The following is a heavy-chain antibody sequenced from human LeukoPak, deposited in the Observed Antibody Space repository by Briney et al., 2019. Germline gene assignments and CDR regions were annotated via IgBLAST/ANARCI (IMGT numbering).Heavy chain of an antibody. D-gene: IGHD3-22*01. CDR2: INHSGST. V-gene: IGHV4-34*01. J-gene: IGHJ4*02. Sequence: PSETLSLTCAVYGGSFSGYYWSWIRQPPGKGLEWIGEINHSGSTNYNPSLKSRVTISVDTSKNQFSLKLSSVTAADTAVYYCASGSPYYYDSSGHDYWGQGTLDTVSS. CDR1: GGSFSGYY. CDR3: ASGSPYYYDSSGHDY.